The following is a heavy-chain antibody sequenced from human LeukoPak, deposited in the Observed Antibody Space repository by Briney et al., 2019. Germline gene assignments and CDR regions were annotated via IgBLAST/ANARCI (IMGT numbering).Heavy chain of an antibody. CDR1: GWSFKDYH. D-gene: IGHD2-2*01. J-gene: IGHJ5*02. Sequence: SETLSLTCAVYGWSFKDYHWNWVRQPPGKGLEWIGEINARGDTNYNPSLKSRVTISVDSSKNQFSLTLTSMIAADTAIYYCARGQVPAARGYNWFDPWGQGTLVTVSS. CDR2: INARGDT. CDR3: ARGQVPAARGYNWFDP. V-gene: IGHV4-34*01.